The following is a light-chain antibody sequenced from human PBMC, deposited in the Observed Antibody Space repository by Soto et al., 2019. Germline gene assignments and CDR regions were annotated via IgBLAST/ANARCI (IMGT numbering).Light chain of an antibody. V-gene: IGLV2-14*01. CDR2: EVS. J-gene: IGLJ1*01. Sequence: QSALTQPASVSGSPGQSITISCTGTSSDVGGYNYVSWYQQYPGKAPKLMIYEVSNRPSGVSNRFSASKSGNTASLTISGLQAEDAADYYCSSYTSSSTSVFGTGTKLTVL. CDR3: SSYTSSSTSV. CDR1: SSDVGGYNY.